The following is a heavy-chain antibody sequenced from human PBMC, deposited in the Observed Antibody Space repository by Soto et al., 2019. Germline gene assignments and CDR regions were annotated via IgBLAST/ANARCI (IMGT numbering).Heavy chain of an antibody. V-gene: IGHV4-31*03. D-gene: IGHD5-18*01. CDR3: LSSYGYPFWYGMDV. CDR1: GGSISSGGYY. Sequence: SETLSLTCTVSGGSISSGGYYWSWIRQHPGKGQEWIGYIYYSGSTYYNPSLKSRVTISEDTSKNQFSLKLSSVTAADTAVYYCLSSYGYPFWYGMDVWGQGTTVTVSS. CDR2: IYYSGST. J-gene: IGHJ6*02.